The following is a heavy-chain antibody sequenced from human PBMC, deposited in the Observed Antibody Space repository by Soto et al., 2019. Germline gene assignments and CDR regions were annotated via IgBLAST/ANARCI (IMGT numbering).Heavy chain of an antibody. J-gene: IGHJ4*02. CDR1: GFTFNNFA. D-gene: IGHD6-13*01. CDR3: ARDLSTGEADYYFDY. Sequence: ARGALIVSCAASGFTFNNFAMHWVRQAPGKGLEWVAVISYDGGDKYYADSVKGRFTISRDNSKNTLYLQMNGLRAEDTAVYYCARDLSTGEADYYFDYWGQGALVTVSS. CDR2: ISYDGGDK. V-gene: IGHV3-30*03.